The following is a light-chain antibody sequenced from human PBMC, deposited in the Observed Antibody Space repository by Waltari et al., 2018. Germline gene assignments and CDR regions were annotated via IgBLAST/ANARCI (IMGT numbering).Light chain of an antibody. Sequence: IVMTQSPATLSVSPGERSTRSCRASQTVRDNLAWYQQKPGQATRLLIYGASTRATGLPARFSGSGSGTEFSLTISSLQSEDFAVYFCQQYNNRPYTFGQGTKLEIK. V-gene: IGKV3-15*01. CDR1: QTVRDN. CDR3: QQYNNRPYT. J-gene: IGKJ2*01. CDR2: GAS.